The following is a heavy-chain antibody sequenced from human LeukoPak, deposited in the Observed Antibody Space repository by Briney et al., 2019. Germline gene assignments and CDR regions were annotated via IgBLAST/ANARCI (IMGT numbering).Heavy chain of an antibody. CDR2: IYYSGST. CDR1: GGSISSTSYF. D-gene: IGHD6-6*01. J-gene: IGHJ6*03. Sequence: SETRSLTCTVSGGSISSTSYFWGWIRQPPGKGLEWIGSIYYSGSTNYNPSLKSPVTMSVDTPKNQFSLKLTSVTAADTAVYYCARQSIAARGYYYYMNVWGKGTTVTVSS. CDR3: ARQSIAARGYYYYMNV. V-gene: IGHV4-39*01.